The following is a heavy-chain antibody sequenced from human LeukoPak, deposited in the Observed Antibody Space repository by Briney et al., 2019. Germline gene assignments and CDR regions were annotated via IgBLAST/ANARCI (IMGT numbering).Heavy chain of an antibody. Sequence: ASVKVSCKASGYTFTSYDINWVRQATGQGLEWMGWMNPNSGNTGYAQKFQGRVTMTRNTSISTAYMELSSLRSEDTAVYYCAKGSGGYYTGYYYYGMDVWGQGTTVTVSS. CDR1: GYTFTSYD. J-gene: IGHJ6*02. CDR3: AKGSGGYYTGYYYYGMDV. D-gene: IGHD3-10*01. CDR2: MNPNSGNT. V-gene: IGHV1-8*01.